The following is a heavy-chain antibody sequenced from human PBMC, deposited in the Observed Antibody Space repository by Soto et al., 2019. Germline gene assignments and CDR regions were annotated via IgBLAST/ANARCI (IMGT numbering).Heavy chain of an antibody. CDR3: ARAYDFWSGYYSYYFDY. CDR2: ISSSSSYI. CDR1: GSTFSSYS. Sequence: GGSLRLSCAASGSTFSSYSVNWVRQAPGKGLEWVSSISSSSSYIYYADSVKGRFTISRDNAKNSLYLQMNSLRAEDTAVYYCARAYDFWSGYYSYYFDYWGQGTLVTSPQ. J-gene: IGHJ4*02. V-gene: IGHV3-21*01. D-gene: IGHD3-3*01.